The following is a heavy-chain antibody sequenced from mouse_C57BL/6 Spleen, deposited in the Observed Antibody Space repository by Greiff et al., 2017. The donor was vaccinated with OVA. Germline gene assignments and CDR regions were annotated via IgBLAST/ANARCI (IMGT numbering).Heavy chain of an antibody. D-gene: IGHD2-4*01. Sequence: EVQLQQSGPELVKPGASVKISCKASGYTFTDYYMNWVKQSHGKSLEWIGDINPNNGGTSYNQKFKGKATLTVDKSSSTDYMELRSLTSEDAAVYYCASGESPDYDRGYWGQGTTLTVSS. CDR2: INPNNGGT. V-gene: IGHV1-26*01. CDR3: ASGESPDYDRGY. CDR1: GYTFTDYY. J-gene: IGHJ2*01.